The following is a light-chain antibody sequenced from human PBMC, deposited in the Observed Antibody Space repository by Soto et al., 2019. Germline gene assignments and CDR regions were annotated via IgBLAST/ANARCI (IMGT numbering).Light chain of an antibody. J-gene: IGLJ1*01. CDR3: SLYTSSSTYV. CDR2: EVS. Sequence: QSVLTQPPSVSGSPGQSVTISCTGTSSDVGSYNRVSWYQQPPGTAPKLMISEVSNRPSGVPDRFSGSKSGNTASLTISGLQAEDEADYYCSLYTSSSTYVFGTGTKVTVL. CDR1: SSDVGSYNR. V-gene: IGLV2-18*01.